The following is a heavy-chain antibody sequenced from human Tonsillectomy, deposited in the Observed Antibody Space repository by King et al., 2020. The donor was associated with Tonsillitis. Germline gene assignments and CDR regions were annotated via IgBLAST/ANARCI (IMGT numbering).Heavy chain of an antibody. D-gene: IGHD6-19*01. CDR2: IYYSGST. CDR1: GGSISSSSYY. J-gene: IGHJ4*02. Sequence: QLQESGPGLVKPSETLSLTCTVSGGSISSSSYYWGWIRQPPGKGLEWIGSIYYSGSTYYNPSLKSRVTISVDTSKNQFSLKLSSVTAADTAVYYCASEAVAVYFDYWGQGTLVTVSS. V-gene: IGHV4-39*01. CDR3: ASEAVAVYFDY.